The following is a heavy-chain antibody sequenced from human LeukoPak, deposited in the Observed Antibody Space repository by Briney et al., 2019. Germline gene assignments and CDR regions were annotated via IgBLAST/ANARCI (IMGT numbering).Heavy chain of an antibody. Sequence: PGGSLRLSCAASGLTFDDYAMHWVRQAPGKGLEWVSLISWDGGSTYYADSVKGRFTISRDNNRHTLYLQMNSLGAEDTALYYCAKDKEYSGFGPILSGYYYGMDVWGKGTTVTVSS. V-gene: IGHV3-43D*04. CDR3: AKDKEYSGFGPILSGYYYGMDV. D-gene: IGHD5-12*01. J-gene: IGHJ6*04. CDR2: ISWDGGST. CDR1: GLTFDDYA.